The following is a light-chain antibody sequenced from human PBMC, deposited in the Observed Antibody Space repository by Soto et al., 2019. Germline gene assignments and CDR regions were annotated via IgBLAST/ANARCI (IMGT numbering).Light chain of an antibody. V-gene: IGKV3-20*01. Sequence: EVVLTQSPGALSLSPGERATLSCRASQSVDSSYFAWYQPRPGQAPSLLIYETSSRATGIPDRFSGSGSGTDFTLNVSRLEPEDFSVYFCQQYGSYPLTFGGGTKVELK. CDR2: ETS. J-gene: IGKJ4*01. CDR3: QQYGSYPLT. CDR1: QSVDSSY.